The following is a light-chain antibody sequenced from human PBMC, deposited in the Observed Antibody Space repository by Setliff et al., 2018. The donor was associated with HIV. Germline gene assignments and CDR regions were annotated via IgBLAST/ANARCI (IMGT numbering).Light chain of an antibody. CDR1: SSDIGGYNY. CDR3: SSYTSSTTYV. V-gene: IGLV2-14*01. CDR2: DVS. Sequence: QSVLTQPASVSESPGQSITISCTGTSSDIGGYNYVSWYQQHPGKAPKLMVYDVSQRPSGVSNRFSGSKSGNTASLTISGLQAEDEADYYCSSYTSSTTYVFGPGTKVTVL. J-gene: IGLJ1*01.